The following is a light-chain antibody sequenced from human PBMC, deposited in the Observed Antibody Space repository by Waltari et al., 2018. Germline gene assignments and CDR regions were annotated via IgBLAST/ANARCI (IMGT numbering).Light chain of an antibody. CDR1: QSISSY. CDR3: QQYKSYKT. J-gene: IGKJ1*01. Sequence: EIVLTQSPATLSLSPGERATLSCRASQSISSYLAWYQQKPGQAPRLLIYDASNRATGIPARFSGGGSGTDFTLTISSLQPDDFATYYCQQYKSYKTFGQGTRVEIK. V-gene: IGKV3-11*01. CDR2: DAS.